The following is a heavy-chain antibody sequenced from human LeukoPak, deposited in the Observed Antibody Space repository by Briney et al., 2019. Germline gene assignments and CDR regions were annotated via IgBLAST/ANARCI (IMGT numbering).Heavy chain of an antibody. V-gene: IGHV3-7*01. CDR1: GFTFTSYW. CDR2: INQGGSEK. J-gene: IGHJ4*02. CDR3: ARDETALDS. Sequence: GGSLRLPCAASGFTFTSYWMSWVRQAPEKGLEWVANINQGGSEKYYVDSVKGRFTISRDNAKNSLYLQMNSLRAEDTAVYYCARDETALDSWGQGTLVTVSS. D-gene: IGHD5-18*01.